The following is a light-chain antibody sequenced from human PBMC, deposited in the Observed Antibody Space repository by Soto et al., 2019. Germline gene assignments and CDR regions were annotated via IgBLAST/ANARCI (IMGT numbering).Light chain of an antibody. CDR3: SSYAGSNNLV. J-gene: IGLJ2*01. CDR2: EVS. CDR1: SSDVGGYNY. Sequence: QSALTQPPSASGSPGQSVTISCTGTSSDVGGYNYVSWYQQHPGKAPKLVIYEVSKRPSGVPDRFSGSKSGNTASLTVSGLQAEDEADYYCSSYAGSNNLVFGGGTSSPS. V-gene: IGLV2-8*01.